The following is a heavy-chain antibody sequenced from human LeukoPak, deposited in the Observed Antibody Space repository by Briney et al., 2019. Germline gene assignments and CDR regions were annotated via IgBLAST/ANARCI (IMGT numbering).Heavy chain of an antibody. CDR1: GFSFSNYA. CDR3: AKANYYDNSGYYYFDY. D-gene: IGHD3-22*01. CDR2: VSGSGGST. J-gene: IGHJ4*02. V-gene: IGHV3-23*01. Sequence: PGGSLRLSCAASGFSFSNYAMSWVRQAPGKGLEWVSGVSGSGGSTYYADSAQGRFTISRDKSKNTLYLQMNSLRVEDAALYYCAKANYYDNSGYYYFDYWGQGTLVTVSS.